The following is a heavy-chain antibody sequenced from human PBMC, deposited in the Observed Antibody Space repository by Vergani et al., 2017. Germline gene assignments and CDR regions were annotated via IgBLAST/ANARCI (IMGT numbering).Heavy chain of an antibody. CDR3: ATPQTVTTGGMEV. Sequence: EVQLVQSGAEVKKPGATINISCKVSGYTFTDHYMHWVKQAPGKGLEWMGLVDPEDGETIYAEKFKGRVTIAADTSTDTAHLELSSLRSEDTAVYYCATPQTVTTGGMEVWGQGTTVIVSS. V-gene: IGHV1-69-2*01. CDR1: GYTFTDHY. J-gene: IGHJ6*02. D-gene: IGHD4-17*01. CDR2: VDPEDGET.